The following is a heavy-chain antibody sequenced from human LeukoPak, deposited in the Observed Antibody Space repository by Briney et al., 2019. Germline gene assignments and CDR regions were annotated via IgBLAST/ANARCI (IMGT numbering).Heavy chain of an antibody. J-gene: IGHJ4*02. CDR1: VGSISSHY. CDR2: IYYSGST. CDR3: ARNYGDYVDY. V-gene: IGHV4-59*11. Sequence: PSETLSLTCTVSVGSISSHYWSWIRQPPGKGLEWIGYIYYSGSTNYNPSLKSRVTISVDTSKNQFSLKMSSVTAADTAVYYCARNYGDYVDYWGQGTLVTVSS. D-gene: IGHD4-17*01.